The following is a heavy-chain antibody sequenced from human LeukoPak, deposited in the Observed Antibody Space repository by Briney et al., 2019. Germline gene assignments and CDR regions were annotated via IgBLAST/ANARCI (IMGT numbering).Heavy chain of an antibody. V-gene: IGHV4-59*01. Sequence: SETLSLTCTVSGGSISSYYWRWIRQPPGKGLEWIGYIYYSGSTNYNPSLKSRVTIPVDTSKNQFSLKLSSVTAADTAVYYCARAGSSSWYNWFDPWGQGTLVTVSS. CDR1: GGSISSYY. CDR2: IYYSGST. CDR3: ARAGSSSWYNWFDP. J-gene: IGHJ5*02. D-gene: IGHD6-13*01.